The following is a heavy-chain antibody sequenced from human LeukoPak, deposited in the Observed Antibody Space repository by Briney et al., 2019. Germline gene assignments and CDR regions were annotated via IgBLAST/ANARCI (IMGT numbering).Heavy chain of an antibody. CDR1: GFTFEDYG. Sequence: GGSLRLSCAASGFTFEDYGMSWVRQAPGKGLEWVSGINWNGVSTAYADSVKGRFTISRVNAKNSLYLQMNSLRAEDTALYYCARVMITFGAFDYWGQGTLVTASS. CDR3: ARVMITFGAFDY. CDR2: INWNGVST. V-gene: IGHV3-20*04. J-gene: IGHJ4*02. D-gene: IGHD3-16*01.